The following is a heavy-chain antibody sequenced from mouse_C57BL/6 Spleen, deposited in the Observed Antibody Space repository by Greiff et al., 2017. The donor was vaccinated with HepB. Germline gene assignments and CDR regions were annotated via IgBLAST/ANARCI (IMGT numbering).Heavy chain of an antibody. CDR3: ARNMWSQSFDY. J-gene: IGHJ2*01. Sequence: QVQLQQSGAELAKPGASVKLSCKASGYTFTSYWMHWVKQRPGQGLEWIGYINPSSGYTKYNQKFKDKATLTADKSSSTAYMQLSSRTYDASAVYYCARNMWSQSFDYWGQGTTLTVSS. V-gene: IGHV1-7*01. CDR1: GYTFTSYW. CDR2: INPSSGYT. D-gene: IGHD1-1*02.